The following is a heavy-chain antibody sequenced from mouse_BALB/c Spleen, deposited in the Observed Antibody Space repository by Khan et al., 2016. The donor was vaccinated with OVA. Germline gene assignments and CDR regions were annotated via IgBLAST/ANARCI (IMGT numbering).Heavy chain of an antibody. D-gene: IGHD1-1*01. CDR1: GFTFSTYG. CDR3: ARISYYYDSEGFAY. J-gene: IGHJ3*01. V-gene: IGHV5-6*01. Sequence: EVELVESGGDLVKPGGSLKLSCAASGFTFSTYGMSWVRQTPDKRLEWVATVSTGGGYTYYPDSVKGRFTISRDNAKNTLYLQISSLKSEDTAMFCCARISYYYDSEGFAYWGQGTLVTVSA. CDR2: VSTGGGYT.